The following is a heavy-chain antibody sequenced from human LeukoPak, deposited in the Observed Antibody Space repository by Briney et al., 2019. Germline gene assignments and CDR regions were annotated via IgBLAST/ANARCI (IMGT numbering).Heavy chain of an antibody. D-gene: IGHD5-18*01. CDR1: GGTFSSYA. CDR2: IIPILGIA. V-gene: IGHV1-69*04. Sequence: EASVKVSCKASGGTFSSYAISWVRQAPGQGLEWMGRIIPILGIANYAQKFQGRVTITADKSTSTAYMELSSLRSEDTAVYYCARGRNYGYGDYWGQGTLVTVSS. J-gene: IGHJ4*02. CDR3: ARGRNYGYGDY.